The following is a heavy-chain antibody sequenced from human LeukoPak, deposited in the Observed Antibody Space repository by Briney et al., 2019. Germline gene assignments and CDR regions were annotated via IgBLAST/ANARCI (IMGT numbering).Heavy chain of an antibody. CDR1: GFTFSDYY. D-gene: IGHD3-22*01. J-gene: IGHJ4*02. CDR3: ARVNPINSGFYAY. Sequence: GGSLRLSCAASGFTFSDYYMTWIRQAPGKGLEWVSYISGSSSDTNYADFVKGRFTISRDNAKNSLYLQMNSLRAEDTAVYYCARVNPINSGFYAYWGQGTPVTVSS. CDR2: ISGSSSDT. V-gene: IGHV3-11*06.